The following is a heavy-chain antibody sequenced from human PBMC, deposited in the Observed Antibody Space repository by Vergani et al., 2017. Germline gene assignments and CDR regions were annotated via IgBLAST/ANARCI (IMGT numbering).Heavy chain of an antibody. J-gene: IGHJ4*02. CDR3: ARVRYSSSWYSTAGYFDY. CDR1: GGTFSSYA. Sequence: QVQLVQSGAEVKKPGSSVKVSCKASGGTFSSYATSWVRQAPGQGLEWMGGIIPIFGTANYAQKFQGRVTITADESTSTAYMELSSLRSEDTAVYYCARVRYSSSWYSTAGYFDYWGQGTLVTVSS. D-gene: IGHD6-13*01. CDR2: IIPIFGTA. V-gene: IGHV1-69*12.